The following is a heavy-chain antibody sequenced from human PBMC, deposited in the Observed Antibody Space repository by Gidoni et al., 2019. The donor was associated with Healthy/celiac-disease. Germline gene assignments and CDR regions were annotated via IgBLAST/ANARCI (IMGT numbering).Heavy chain of an antibody. D-gene: IGHD4-17*01. Sequence: QVQLQESCPGLVKPSETLSLTCTVSAGSISSYYWSWIRQPPGKGLEWIGYIYYSGSTNYNPSLKSRVTISVDTSKNQFSLKLSSVTAADTAVYYCARDRRLHGWFDPWGQGTLVTVSS. CDR1: AGSISSYY. CDR3: ARDRRLHGWFDP. CDR2: IYYSGST. J-gene: IGHJ5*02. V-gene: IGHV4-59*01.